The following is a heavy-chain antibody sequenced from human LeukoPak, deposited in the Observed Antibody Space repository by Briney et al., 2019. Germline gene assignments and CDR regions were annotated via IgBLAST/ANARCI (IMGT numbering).Heavy chain of an antibody. Sequence: SETLSLTCTVSGGSISSYYWSWIRQPPGKGLEWIGYIYYSGSTNYNPSLKSRVTISVDTSKNQFSLKLSSVTAADTAVYYCARAVGFLEWLPRMGGYYYYYMDVWGKGTMVTVSS. V-gene: IGHV4-59*01. CDR3: ARAVGFLEWLPRMGGYYYYYMDV. D-gene: IGHD3-3*02. CDR1: GGSISSYY. J-gene: IGHJ6*03. CDR2: IYYSGST.